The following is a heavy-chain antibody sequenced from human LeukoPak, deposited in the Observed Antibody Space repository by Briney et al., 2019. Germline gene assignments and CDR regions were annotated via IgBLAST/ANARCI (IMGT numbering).Heavy chain of an antibody. CDR1: GGSIISNRHY. CDR2: IYSSGNT. V-gene: IGHV4-61*09. D-gene: IGHD3-3*01. CDR3: ARVALITIHENDAFDI. J-gene: IGHJ3*02. Sequence: SETLSLTCTVSGGSIISNRHYWSWIRQPAGKGLEWIGHIYSSGNTKYNPSLKSRLTMSIDSSKDQFSLILTSVTAADTAVYYCARVALITIHENDAFDIWGQGTVVTVSS.